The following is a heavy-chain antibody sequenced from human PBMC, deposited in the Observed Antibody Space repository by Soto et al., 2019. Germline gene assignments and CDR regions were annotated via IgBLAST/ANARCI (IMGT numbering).Heavy chain of an antibody. CDR1: GFTFSSYA. Sequence: GGSLRLSCAASGFTFSSYAMSWVRQAPGKGLEWVSAISGSGGSIYYADSVKGRFTISRDNSKKTLYLQMNSLRAEDTAVYYCAKGKESVVPAAIGHYYYMDVWGKGTTVTVSS. CDR3: AKGKESVVPAAIGHYYYMDV. D-gene: IGHD2-2*01. J-gene: IGHJ6*03. CDR2: ISGSGGSI. V-gene: IGHV3-23*01.